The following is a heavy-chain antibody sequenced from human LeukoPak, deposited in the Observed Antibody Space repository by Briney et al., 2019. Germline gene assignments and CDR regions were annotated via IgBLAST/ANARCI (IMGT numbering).Heavy chain of an antibody. J-gene: IGHJ3*02. D-gene: IGHD3-10*01. CDR2: ISGSGGST. CDR3: AKDYYGSGSYPPAAFDI. V-gene: IGHV3-23*01. Sequence: PGGSLRLSCAASGFTVSSNYMSWVRQAPGKGLEWVSAISGSGGSTYYADSVKGRFTISRDNSKNTLYLQMNSLRAEDTAVYYCAKDYYGSGSYPPAAFDIWGQGTMVTVSS. CDR1: GFTVSSNY.